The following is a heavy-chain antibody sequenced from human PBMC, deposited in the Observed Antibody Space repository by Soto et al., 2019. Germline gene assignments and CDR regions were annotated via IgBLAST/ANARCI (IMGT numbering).Heavy chain of an antibody. V-gene: IGHV3-11*01. J-gene: IGHJ4*02. CDR3: ARQAASTYSDC. D-gene: IGHD2-2*01. CDR2: IDSRGRTL. Sequence: RGWTLRLSCAASGLTFNDYSMSWIRQAPGKGLEWLAFIDSRGRTLSYADSVKGRFTISRDNAKNSLYLQMHSLRADDTAVYYCARQAASTYSDCWGQGDGATVSS. CDR1: GLTFNDYS.